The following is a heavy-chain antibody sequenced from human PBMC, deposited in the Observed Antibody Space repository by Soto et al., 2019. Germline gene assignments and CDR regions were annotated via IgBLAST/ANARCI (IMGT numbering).Heavy chain of an antibody. D-gene: IGHD3-10*01. CDR3: ARGMIRGVNWFDP. CDR2: IKDSGST. V-gene: IGHV4-34*01. J-gene: IGHJ5*02. Sequence: QMHLQQWGAGLLRPSETLSLTCAVYGGSFSEYTWNWIRQPPGKGLEWIGEIKDSGSTDYNPSLRGRVTISVDTSKNQFSLEVNSVTAADTAVYYCARGMIRGVNWFDPWGQGTLVTVSS. CDR1: GGSFSEYT.